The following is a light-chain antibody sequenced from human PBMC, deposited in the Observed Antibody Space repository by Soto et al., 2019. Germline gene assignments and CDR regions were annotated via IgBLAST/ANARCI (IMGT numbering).Light chain of an antibody. J-gene: IGKJ2*01. CDR1: QTVASSF. CDR3: QQYSSSPYN. CDR2: DSS. Sequence: ENVLTQSPDTLSLSPGERATLSCRASQTVASSFLAWYQHKPGQAPRLLIYDSSTGASGIPDRFSGSGSGTDFTLTISTLEPEDFAVYYCQQYSSSPYNFGQGTKLEIK. V-gene: IGKV3-20*01.